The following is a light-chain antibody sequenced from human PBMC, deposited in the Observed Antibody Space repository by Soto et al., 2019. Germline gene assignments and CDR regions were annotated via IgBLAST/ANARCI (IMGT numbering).Light chain of an antibody. CDR3: QHYNSYSEFS. CDR2: KAS. J-gene: IGKJ3*01. CDR1: QSINSW. Sequence: DIQMTQSPSTLSASIGDRVTITCRGSQSINSWLASYQQNPGNAPKLLIYKASTVESGVPSRFSGSGSRTEFTLTISCLQPYDFATYYCQHYNSYSEFSFGPGTKVDI. V-gene: IGKV1-5*03.